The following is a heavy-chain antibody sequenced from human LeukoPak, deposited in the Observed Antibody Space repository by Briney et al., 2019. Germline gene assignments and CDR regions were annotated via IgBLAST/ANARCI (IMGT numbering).Heavy chain of an antibody. CDR2: IYYSGST. CDR3: ARREDGFNPAIDY. CDR1: GGSITNYY. Sequence: SETLSLTCTVSGGSITNYYWSWIRQPPGKGLEWIGYIYYSGSTNYNPSLKSRVTISVDTSKNQFSLKLTSVTAADTAVYYCARREDGFNPAIDYWGQGTLVTVSS. V-gene: IGHV4-59*08. J-gene: IGHJ4*02. D-gene: IGHD5-24*01.